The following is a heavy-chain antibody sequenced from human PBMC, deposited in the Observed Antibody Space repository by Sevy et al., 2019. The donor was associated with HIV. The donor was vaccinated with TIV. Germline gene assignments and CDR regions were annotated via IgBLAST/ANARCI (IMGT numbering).Heavy chain of an antibody. CDR3: ARGEGQQRGDSDY. Sequence: ASVKVSCKASGGTFSSYAISWVRQAPGQGLEWMGGIIPIFGTANYAQKFQGRVTITADECTSTAYMELSSLRSEDTAVYYCARGEGQQRGDSDYWGQGTLVTVSS. CDR1: GGTFSSYA. CDR2: IIPIFGTA. V-gene: IGHV1-69*13. J-gene: IGHJ4*02. D-gene: IGHD6-13*01.